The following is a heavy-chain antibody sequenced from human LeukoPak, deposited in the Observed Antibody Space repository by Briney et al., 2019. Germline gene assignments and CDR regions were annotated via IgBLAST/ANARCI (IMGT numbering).Heavy chain of an antibody. V-gene: IGHV1-8*02. CDR1: GGTFSSYA. Sequence: ASVKVSCKASGGTFSSYAISWVRQATGQGLEWMGWMNPNSGNTGYAQKFQGRVTMTRNTSISTAYMELSSLRSGDTAVYYCASEPAGARMSLWGQGTLVTVSS. CDR3: ASEPAGARMSL. J-gene: IGHJ4*02. CDR2: MNPNSGNT. D-gene: IGHD1-26*01.